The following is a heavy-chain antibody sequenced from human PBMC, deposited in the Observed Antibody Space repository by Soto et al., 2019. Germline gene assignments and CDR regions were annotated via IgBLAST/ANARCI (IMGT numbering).Heavy chain of an antibody. J-gene: IGHJ4*02. V-gene: IGHV3-53*01. D-gene: IGHD2-21*02. Sequence: EVQLVESGGGLIQPGGSLRLSCAVSGFTVSNNYMSWVRQAPGKGLEGVSVIYSGGYTAYGDSVKGRFTISRDNSKNKITLQMKGLDPTNTAVYSVETGGGGGGYWGQGTLVTVSS. CDR2: IYSGGYT. CDR3: ETGGGGGGY. CDR1: GFTVSNNY.